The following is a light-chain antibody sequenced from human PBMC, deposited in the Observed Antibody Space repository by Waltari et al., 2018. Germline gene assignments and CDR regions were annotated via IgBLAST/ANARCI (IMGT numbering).Light chain of an antibody. V-gene: IGLV1-47*01. CDR2: RNN. J-gene: IGLJ3*02. CDR1: SSNIGSNY. CDR3: AAWDDSLSGL. Sequence: QSVLTQPPSASGTPGPRVTIPCSGSSSNIGSNYVYWYQQLPGTAPKLLIYRNNQRPSGVPDRFSGSKSGTSASLAISGLRSEDEADYYCAAWDDSLSGLFGGGTKLTVL.